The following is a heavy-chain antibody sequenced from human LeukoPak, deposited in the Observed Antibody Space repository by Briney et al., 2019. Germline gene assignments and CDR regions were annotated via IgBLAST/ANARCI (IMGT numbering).Heavy chain of an antibody. Sequence: ASVKVSCKASGYTFTSYYMHWVRQAPGQGLEWMGIFNPSGGSTSYAQKFQGRVTMTRDTSTSTVYMELSSLRSEDTAVYYCARERGGDGYNLYYFDYWGQGTLVTVSS. D-gene: IGHD5-24*01. J-gene: IGHJ4*02. V-gene: IGHV1-46*01. CDR2: FNPSGGST. CDR1: GYTFTSYY. CDR3: ARERGGDGYNLYYFDY.